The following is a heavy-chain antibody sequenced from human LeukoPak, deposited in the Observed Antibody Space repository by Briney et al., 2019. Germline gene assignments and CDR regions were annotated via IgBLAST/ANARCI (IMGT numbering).Heavy chain of an antibody. D-gene: IGHD1-26*01. V-gene: IGHV7-4-1*02. CDR1: GYTFTSYA. Sequence: GASVNVSFKASGYTFTSYAMNWVRQAPGQGLEWMAWINTNTGNPTYAQGFTGRFVFSLDTSVSTAYLQISSLKAEDTAVYYCARDELSGSYRRDYYYYGMDVWGQGTTVTVSS. CDR2: INTNTGNP. J-gene: IGHJ6*02. CDR3: ARDELSGSYRRDYYYYGMDV.